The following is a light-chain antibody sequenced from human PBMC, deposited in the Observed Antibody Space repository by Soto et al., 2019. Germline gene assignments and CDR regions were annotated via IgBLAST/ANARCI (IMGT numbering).Light chain of an antibody. CDR2: DAS. Sequence: DLQMTQSPSTLSASVGDRVTITCRASQSISRSLAWYQQKPGKAPNLLIYDASSLESGVPSRFSGSGFGTDFTLTISRVEPEDFATYYCQQRVDWPLTFGGGTRVQI. V-gene: IGKV1-5*01. CDR3: QQRVDWPLT. CDR1: QSISRS. J-gene: IGKJ4*01.